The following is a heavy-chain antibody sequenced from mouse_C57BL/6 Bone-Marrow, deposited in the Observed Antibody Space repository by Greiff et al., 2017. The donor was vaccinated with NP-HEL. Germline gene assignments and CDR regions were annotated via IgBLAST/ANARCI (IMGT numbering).Heavy chain of an antibody. CDR1: GYTFTSYW. J-gene: IGHJ2*01. CDR2: IDPNSGGT. V-gene: IGHV1-72*01. D-gene: IGHD2-2*01. CDR3: AREASSTMVTYYFDY. Sequence: QVQLKQSGAELVKPGASVKLSCKASGYTFTSYWMHWVKQRPGRGLEWIGRIDPNSGGTKYNEKFKSKATLTVDKPSSTAYMQLSSLTSEDSAVYYCAREASSTMVTYYFDYWGQGTTLTVSS.